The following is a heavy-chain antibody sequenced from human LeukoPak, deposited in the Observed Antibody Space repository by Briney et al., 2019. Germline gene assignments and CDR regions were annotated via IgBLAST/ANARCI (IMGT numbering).Heavy chain of an antibody. Sequence: TSETLSLTCTVSGGSISSYYWSWIRQPPGKGLEWIGYIYYSGSTNYNPSLKSRVTIPVDTSKNQFSLKLSSVTAADTAVYYCASGLYDYVWGSYRYTEYWGQGTLVTVSS. V-gene: IGHV4-59*01. CDR1: GGSISSYY. CDR2: IYYSGST. J-gene: IGHJ4*02. CDR3: ASGLYDYVWGSYRYTEY. D-gene: IGHD3-16*02.